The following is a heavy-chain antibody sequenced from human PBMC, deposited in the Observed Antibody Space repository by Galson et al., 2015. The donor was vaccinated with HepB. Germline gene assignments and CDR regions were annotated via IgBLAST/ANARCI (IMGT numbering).Heavy chain of an antibody. J-gene: IGHJ3*02. Sequence: SLRLSCAASGFTFSSYGMHWVRQAPGKGLEWVAVIWYDGNNKYYADSVKGRFTISRDNSKNALYLQMNSLRAEDTAVYYCAKLAYYDFWSGPMDAFDIWGQGTMVTVSS. CDR2: IWYDGNNK. V-gene: IGHV3-33*06. CDR3: AKLAYYDFWSGPMDAFDI. D-gene: IGHD3-3*01. CDR1: GFTFSSYG.